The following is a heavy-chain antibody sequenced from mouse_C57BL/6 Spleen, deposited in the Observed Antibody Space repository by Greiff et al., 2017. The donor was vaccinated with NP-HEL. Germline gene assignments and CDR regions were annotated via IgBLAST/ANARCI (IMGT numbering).Heavy chain of an antibody. J-gene: IGHJ2*01. Sequence: QVQLQQPGAELVMPGASVKLSCTASGYTFTSYWMHWVKQRPGQGLEWIGEIDPSDSYTNYNQKFKGKSTLTVDKSSSTAYMQLSSLTSEDSAVYYCARTYYSNYDYFDYWGQGTTLTVSS. V-gene: IGHV1-69*01. D-gene: IGHD2-5*01. CDR2: IDPSDSYT. CDR1: GYTFTSYW. CDR3: ARTYYSNYDYFDY.